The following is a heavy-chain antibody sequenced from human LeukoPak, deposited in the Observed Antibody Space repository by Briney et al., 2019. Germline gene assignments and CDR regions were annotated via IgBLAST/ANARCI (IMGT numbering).Heavy chain of an antibody. D-gene: IGHD4-17*01. CDR3: ARVSLDYGDALDI. CDR1: GGSISSYY. V-gene: IGHV4-59*01. Sequence: PSETLSLTCTVSGGSISSYYWSWIRQPPGKGLEWIGYIYYSGSTNYNPSLKSRVTISVDTSKNQFSLKVSSVTAADTGVYYCARVSLDYGDALDIWGQGTMVTVSS. CDR2: IYYSGST. J-gene: IGHJ3*02.